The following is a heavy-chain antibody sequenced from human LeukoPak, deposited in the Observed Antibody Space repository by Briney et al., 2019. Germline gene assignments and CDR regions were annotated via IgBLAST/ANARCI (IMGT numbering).Heavy chain of an antibody. CDR2: ISGSGDT. CDR3: AKDPNGDYIGTFDI. CDR1: KFIFKTYG. Sequence: QPGGSLRLSCATSKFIFKTYGMSWVRQAPGKGLEWVSSISGSGDTQYAASVQGRFTISRDDSKNTLYLQMNSLRPEDTAVYYCAKDPNGDYIGTFDIWGQGTMVTVSS. D-gene: IGHD4-17*01. V-gene: IGHV3-23*01. J-gene: IGHJ3*02.